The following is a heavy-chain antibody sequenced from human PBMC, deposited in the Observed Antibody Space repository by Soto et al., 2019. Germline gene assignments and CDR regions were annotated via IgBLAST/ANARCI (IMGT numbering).Heavy chain of an antibody. V-gene: IGHV4-30-2*01. J-gene: IGHJ5*02. CDR2: IYFRGST. CDR1: GGSISSGGYS. Sequence: QVQLQESGSGLVKASQTLSLTCDISGGSISSGGYSWSWIRQPPGKGLEWIGNIYFRGSTYYNSSLKSRVTVSVDRSKDQFSLKLSSVTAADTAVYYCARVAGDGWYDAWGQGTLVTVSS. CDR3: ARVAGDGWYDA.